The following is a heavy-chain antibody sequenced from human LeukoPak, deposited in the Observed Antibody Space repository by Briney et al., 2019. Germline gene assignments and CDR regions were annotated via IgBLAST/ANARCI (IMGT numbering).Heavy chain of an antibody. CDR3: ARDPDSGSYQFDY. D-gene: IGHD1-26*01. CDR2: IYYSGST. Sequence: PSETLSLTCTVSGGSISSGGYYWSWIRQHPGKGLEWIGYIYYSGSTYYNPSLKSRVTISVDTSKNQFSLKLSSVTAADTAVYYCARDPDSGSYQFDYWGQGTLVTVSS. CDR1: GGSISSGGYY. V-gene: IGHV4-31*03. J-gene: IGHJ4*02.